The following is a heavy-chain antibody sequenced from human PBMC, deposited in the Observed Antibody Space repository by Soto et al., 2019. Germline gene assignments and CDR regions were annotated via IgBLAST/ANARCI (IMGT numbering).Heavy chain of an antibody. V-gene: IGHV3-7*01. Sequence: EVQLMESGGGLVQPGGSLRLSCVTSGFSFSSSWMAWVRQAPGKGLEWVADIKKDGTEINYVDSVKGRVIISRDNAMNSLYLQMDSLRVEDTAVYYCGRDPYYGAIDYWGLGTQVIVSS. D-gene: IGHD3-10*01. CDR3: GRDPYYGAIDY. J-gene: IGHJ4*02. CDR2: IKKDGTEI. CDR1: GFSFSSSW.